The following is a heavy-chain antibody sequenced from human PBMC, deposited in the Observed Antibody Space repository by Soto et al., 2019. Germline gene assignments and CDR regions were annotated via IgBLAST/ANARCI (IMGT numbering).Heavy chain of an antibody. V-gene: IGHV3-74*01. CDR3: ARGGEVGAGQYYLDDS. CDR1: GFTFSSSW. D-gene: IGHD2-21*01. J-gene: IGHJ4*02. Sequence: EVQLVESGGDLVQPGGSLRLSCEASGFTFSSSWMHWVRQRPGKGLVWVSRMNPDGSTRGYADSVKGRFTISRDNARNTVFLQMSSLRAEDTAVYYCARGGEVGAGQYYLDDSWGQGTLVTVSS. CDR2: MNPDGSTR.